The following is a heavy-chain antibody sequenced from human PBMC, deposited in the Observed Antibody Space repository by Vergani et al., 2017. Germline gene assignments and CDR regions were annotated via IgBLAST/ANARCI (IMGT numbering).Heavy chain of an antibody. CDR1: GFSLTTGGEG. CDR2: VYWNDDE. D-gene: IGHD3-9*01. CDR3: VHRLGYFDWDGAFDV. J-gene: IGHJ3*01. V-gene: IGHV2-5*01. Sequence: QITLRESGPTLVKPTQTLTLTCTFSGFSLTTGGEGVGWIRQPPGRALEWLAFVYWNDDERYSPSLKSRGTITKDTSKNEVILTMATMDPVDTATYYCVHRLGYFDWDGAFDVWGPGTMVTVSS.